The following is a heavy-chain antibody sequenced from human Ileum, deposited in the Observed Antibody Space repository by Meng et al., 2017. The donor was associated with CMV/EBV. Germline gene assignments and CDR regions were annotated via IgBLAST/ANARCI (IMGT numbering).Heavy chain of an antibody. V-gene: IGHV1-2*06. Sequence: QVQLVQSGGEVKKPGASVKVSCKASGYTFPGYNMHWVRQAPGQGLEWMGRIITNTGGTNYAQKFQGRVTMIRDTSISTGYMELNSLRSDDTAVYYCARGHNFGFEYWGQGTLVTVSS. CDR3: ARGHNFGFEY. D-gene: IGHD1-1*01. CDR1: GYTFPGYN. CDR2: IITNTGGT. J-gene: IGHJ4*02.